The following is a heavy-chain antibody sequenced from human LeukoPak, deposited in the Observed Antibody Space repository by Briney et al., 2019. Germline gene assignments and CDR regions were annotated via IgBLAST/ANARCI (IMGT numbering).Heavy chain of an antibody. J-gene: IGHJ4*02. CDR1: GGSISNYY. CDR2: IYSSGST. Sequence: PSETLSLTCTVSGGSISNYYWSWIRQPPGKGLKWIGYIYSSGSTNYNPSLKSRVTISVDTSKNHFSLKLSSVTAADTAVYYCAANSADYNTLGSSYKVWGQGTLVTVSS. CDR3: AANSADYNTLGSSYKV. D-gene: IGHD3-10*01. V-gene: IGHV4-59*08.